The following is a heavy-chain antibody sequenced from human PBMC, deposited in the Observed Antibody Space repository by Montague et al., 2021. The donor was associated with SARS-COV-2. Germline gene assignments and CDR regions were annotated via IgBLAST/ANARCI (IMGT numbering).Heavy chain of an antibody. Sequence: SETLSLTCTVSGGSISSYYWCWIRQPPGTGLEWIGYIYYSGSTNYNSSLKSRVTISVDTSRNQYSLKLSSVTAADTAVDYCARGGGYSGYDHDYWGQGTLVTVSS. CDR3: ARGGGYSGYDHDY. V-gene: IGHV4-59*01. J-gene: IGHJ4*02. CDR1: GGSISSYY. CDR2: IYYSGST. D-gene: IGHD5-12*01.